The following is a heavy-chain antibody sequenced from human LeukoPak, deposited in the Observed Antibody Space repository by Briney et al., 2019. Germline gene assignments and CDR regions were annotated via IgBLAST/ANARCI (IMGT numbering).Heavy chain of an antibody. J-gene: IGHJ3*02. V-gene: IGHV4-34*01. CDR1: GGSFSGYY. CDR2: INHSGST. Sequence: SETLSLTCAVYGGSFSGYYWSWIRQPPGKGLEWIGEINHSGSTNYNPSLKSRVTISVDTSKNQFSLKLSSVTAADTAVYYCARAEVASDIWGQGTIVTVSS. CDR3: ARAEVASDI.